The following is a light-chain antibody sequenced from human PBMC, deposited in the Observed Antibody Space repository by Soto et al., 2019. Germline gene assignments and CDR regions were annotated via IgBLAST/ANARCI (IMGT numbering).Light chain of an antibody. CDR1: SSDIGGYRY. J-gene: IGLJ2*01. CDR2: DVT. CDR3: TSYTSDSSVI. Sequence: QSALTQPASVSGSPGQSVTISCTGTSSDIGGYRYVSWYQQRPGKAPKLMIHDVTNRPSGVSDRFSGSKSGNTASLTISGLQAEDEADYYCTSYTSDSSVIFGGGTQLPVL. V-gene: IGLV2-14*03.